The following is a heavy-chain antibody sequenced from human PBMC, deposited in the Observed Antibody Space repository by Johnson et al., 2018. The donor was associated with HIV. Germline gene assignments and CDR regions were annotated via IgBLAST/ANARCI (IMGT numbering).Heavy chain of an antibody. J-gene: IGHJ3*01. D-gene: IGHD3/OR15-3a*01. CDR1: GITFSSYA. V-gene: IGHV3-30*04. CDR3: ARDQDWGYSFDV. Sequence: QVQLVESGGGVVQPGRSLRLSCAASGITFSSYAMHWVRQAPGKGLEWVAVISYDGSNKYYADSVKGRFTISRDNSKNTLYLQMNSLRAEDTAVYYCARDQDWGYSFDVWGQGTMVSVSS. CDR2: ISYDGSNK.